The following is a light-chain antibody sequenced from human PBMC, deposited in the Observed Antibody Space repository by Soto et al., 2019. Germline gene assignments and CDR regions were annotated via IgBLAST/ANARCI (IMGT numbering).Light chain of an antibody. V-gene: IGKV1-39*01. CDR1: QCINNY. Sequence: DIQMTQSPSSLSASVGDRVTITCRASQCINNYLTWYQQKPGKAPKHLIYAASSLQTGVPSRFSGSGSGTDYTLTNSSLQPEDFATYYCQQRYSIPPYTFGQGTKLEIK. J-gene: IGKJ2*01. CDR2: AAS. CDR3: QQRYSIPPYT.